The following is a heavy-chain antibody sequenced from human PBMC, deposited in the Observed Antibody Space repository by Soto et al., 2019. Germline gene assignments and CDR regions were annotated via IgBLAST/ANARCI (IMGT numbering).Heavy chain of an antibody. D-gene: IGHD5-18*01. CDR2: IYYTGYT. Sequence: SETLSLTCTVSGGPISSSSYYWGWIRQAPGKGLEWLATIYYTGYTYHNPSLRSHVTISVDTSKNQFSLKLTSVTAADTALYYCARSAIATHWFFDLWGRGTLVTVSS. V-gene: IGHV4-39*01. J-gene: IGHJ2*01. CDR3: ARSAIATHWFFDL. CDR1: GGPISSSSYY.